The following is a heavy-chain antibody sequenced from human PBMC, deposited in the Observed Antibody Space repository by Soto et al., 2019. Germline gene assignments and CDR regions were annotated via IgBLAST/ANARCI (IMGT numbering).Heavy chain of an antibody. D-gene: IGHD6-6*01. CDR2: IYYSGST. CDR1: GGSISSYY. Sequence: HVQLQESVPGLVKPSETLSLTCTVSGGSISSYYWSWIRQPPGKGLEWIGYIYYSGSTNYNPSLKSRVTISVDTSKNQFSLKLSSVTAADTAVYYCARVSRSSPPGFDYWGQGTLVTVSS. CDR3: ARVSRSSPPGFDY. V-gene: IGHV4-59*01. J-gene: IGHJ4*02.